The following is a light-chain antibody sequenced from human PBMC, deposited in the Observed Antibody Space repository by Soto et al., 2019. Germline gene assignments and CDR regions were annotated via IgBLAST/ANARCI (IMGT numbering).Light chain of an antibody. CDR3: QQYDNWPFT. J-gene: IGKJ3*01. CDR1: QSVSSK. Sequence: EIVMTQSPATLSVSPGEGATLSCRASQSVSSKLAWYQQKPGQAPRLLIYGASTRATGIPARFSGSESGSEFALTISSLQSEDFAVYYCQQYDNWPFTFGPGTKVDIK. V-gene: IGKV3-15*01. CDR2: GAS.